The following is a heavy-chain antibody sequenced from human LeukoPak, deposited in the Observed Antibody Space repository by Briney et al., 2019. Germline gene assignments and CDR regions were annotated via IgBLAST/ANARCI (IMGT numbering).Heavy chain of an antibody. D-gene: IGHD6-13*01. CDR3: ARARYSSSWYGDDAFDI. V-gene: IGHV4-61*02. CDR2: IYTSGST. J-gene: IGHJ3*02. CDR1: GGSISSGSYY. Sequence: SQTLSLTCTVSGGSISSGSYYWSWIRQPAGKGLEWIGRIYTSGSTNYNPSLKSRVTISVDTSKNQFSLKLSSVTAADTAVYYCARARYSSSWYGDDAFDIWGQGTMVTVSS.